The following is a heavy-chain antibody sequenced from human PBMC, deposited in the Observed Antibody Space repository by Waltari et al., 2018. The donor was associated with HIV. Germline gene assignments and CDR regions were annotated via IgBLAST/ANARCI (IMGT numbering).Heavy chain of an antibody. CDR3: ARGGEFCCGPRCYRLDP. Sequence: QAHLVQSGAAVEKPGASVRISCKASGFNFPNYDINWLRQAPGQGLEWRGYKNCRSGNVIYGQKVQGRVNLPRDTSTTTAYMELRNLTSDDTALYLSARGGEFCCGPRCYRLDPWGQGTQVIVS. J-gene: IGHJ5*02. CDR1: GFNFPNYD. V-gene: IGHV1-8*01. CDR2: KNCRSGNV. D-gene: IGHD2-2*01.